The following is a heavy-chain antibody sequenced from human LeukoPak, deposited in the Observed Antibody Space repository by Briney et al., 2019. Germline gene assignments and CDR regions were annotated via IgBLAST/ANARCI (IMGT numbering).Heavy chain of an antibody. Sequence: PGGSLRLSCAASGFTFSSYWMSWVRQAPGKGLEWVANIKDDGSEKYYVDSVKGRFTISRDDAKNSLYLQMNSLRAEDTSVYYCARARDSSWDYWGQGTLVTVSS. CDR2: IKDDGSEK. CDR3: ARARDSSWDY. CDR1: GFTFSSYW. J-gene: IGHJ4*02. V-gene: IGHV3-7*03. D-gene: IGHD6-13*01.